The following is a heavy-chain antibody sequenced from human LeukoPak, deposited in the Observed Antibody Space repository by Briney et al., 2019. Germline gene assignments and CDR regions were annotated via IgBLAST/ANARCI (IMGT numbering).Heavy chain of an antibody. V-gene: IGHV4-39*01. D-gene: IGHD3-16*01. Sequence: PSETLSLTCTVSGGSDSSSSYHWCLIRQPPGKGLEWIGSIYYSGSTYYHPSFKSRVTISVDTSKNQFSLKLSSVTAADTAVYYCARHGYDYVYGYWGQGTLVTVSS. CDR3: ARHGYDYVYGY. CDR1: GGSDSSSSYH. CDR2: IYYSGST. J-gene: IGHJ4*02.